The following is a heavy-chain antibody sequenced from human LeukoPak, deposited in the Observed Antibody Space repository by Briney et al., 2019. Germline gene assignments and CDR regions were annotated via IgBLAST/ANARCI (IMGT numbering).Heavy chain of an antibody. CDR3: AREGIQLSLEAYYDY. J-gene: IGHJ4*02. CDR1: GFTFSSYS. D-gene: IGHD5-18*01. CDR2: IRYDGSNK. V-gene: IGHV3-30*02. Sequence: PGGSLRLSCAASGFTFSSYSMNWVRQAPGKGLEWVAFIRYDGSNKYYADSVKGRFTISRDISKNTLYLQMNSLRAEDTAVYYCAREGIQLSLEAYYDYWGQGTLVTVSS.